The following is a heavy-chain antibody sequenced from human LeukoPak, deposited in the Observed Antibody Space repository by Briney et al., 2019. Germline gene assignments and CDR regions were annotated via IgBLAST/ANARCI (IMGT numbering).Heavy chain of an antibody. D-gene: IGHD3-16*01. CDR2: VYNSGDT. Sequence: SETLSLTCTVSGGSISSYYWSWIRQPPGKGLEWVGYVYNSGDTGKNPSLKSRVTILLDTSKNQCSLKLTSVSAADTAVYYCARLKLGAYFDLWGRGTLVTVSS. CDR1: GGSISSYY. V-gene: IGHV4-59*08. CDR3: ARLKLGAYFDL. J-gene: IGHJ2*01.